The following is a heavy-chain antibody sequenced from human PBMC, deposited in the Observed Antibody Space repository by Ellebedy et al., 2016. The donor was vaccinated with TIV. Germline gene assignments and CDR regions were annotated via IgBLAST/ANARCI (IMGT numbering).Heavy chain of an antibody. Sequence: ASVKVSCKTSGYVFTAYYIHWVRQAPGQGLEWMGWIKPDSGGTNLPQKFQGRVTMTRDTSVNTAYMELSRLQSDDTAVYYCARVLRATSGMDVWGQGTTVIVS. CDR3: ARVLRATSGMDV. V-gene: IGHV1-2*02. D-gene: IGHD4/OR15-4a*01. J-gene: IGHJ6*02. CDR2: IKPDSGGT. CDR1: GYVFTAYY.